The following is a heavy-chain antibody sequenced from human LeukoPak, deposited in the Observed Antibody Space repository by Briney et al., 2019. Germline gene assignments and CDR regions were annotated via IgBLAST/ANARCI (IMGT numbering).Heavy chain of an antibody. D-gene: IGHD4-17*01. CDR1: GGSIISYY. CDR2: IYYSGST. CDR3: ASNGDYDGLGDY. V-gene: IGHV4-59*01. Sequence: PSETLSLTCSVSGGSIISYYWSWIRQPPGKGLEWIGYIYYSGSTNYNPSLKSRVTISVDTSKNQFSLKLSSVTAADTAVYYCASNGDYDGLGDYWGQGTLVTVSS. J-gene: IGHJ4*02.